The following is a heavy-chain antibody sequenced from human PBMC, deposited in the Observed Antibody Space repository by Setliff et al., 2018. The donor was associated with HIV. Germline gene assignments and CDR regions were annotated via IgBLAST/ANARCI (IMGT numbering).Heavy chain of an antibody. CDR3: AKHLVPAAMYALDI. J-gene: IGHJ3*02. D-gene: IGHD2-2*01. Sequence: PGESLKISCKGSGYSFTSYWIGWVRQMPGKGLEWMGIIYPGDSDTRYSPSFQGQVTISADKSINTAYLQWSSLKAPDTAMYYCAKHLVPAAMYALDIWGQGTLVTVSS. CDR2: IYPGDSDT. CDR1: GYSFTSYW. V-gene: IGHV5-51*01.